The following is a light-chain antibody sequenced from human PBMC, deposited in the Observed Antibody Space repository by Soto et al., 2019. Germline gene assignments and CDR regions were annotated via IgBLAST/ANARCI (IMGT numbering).Light chain of an antibody. CDR1: SSDVGGYNY. V-gene: IGLV2-14*01. Sequence: QSVLTQPASVSGSPGQSMTLTCTGTSSDVGGYNYVSWYQHKPCKAPKLMIYEVSNRPSGVSNRCSGSKSGNTASLTISGLQAEDEADSCCTSYTSSGPLGVFGGGTKLAGL. J-gene: IGLJ2*01. CDR2: EVS. CDR3: TSYTSSGPLGV.